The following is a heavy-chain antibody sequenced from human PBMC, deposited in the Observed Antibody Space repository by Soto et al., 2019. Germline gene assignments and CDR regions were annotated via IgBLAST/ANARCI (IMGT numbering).Heavy chain of an antibody. CDR1: GGSISSYY. CDR2: IYYSGST. Sequence: SETLSLTCTVSGGSISSYYWSWIRQPPGKGLEWIGYIYYSGSTNYNPSLKSRVTISVDTSKNQFSLRLTSVTAADTAVYYCARSPTSSWYGGGAFDIWGQGTMVTVSS. V-gene: IGHV4-59*12. CDR3: ARSPTSSWYGGGAFDI. D-gene: IGHD6-13*01. J-gene: IGHJ3*02.